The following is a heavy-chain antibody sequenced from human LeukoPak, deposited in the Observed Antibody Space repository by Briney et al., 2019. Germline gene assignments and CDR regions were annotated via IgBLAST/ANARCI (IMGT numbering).Heavy chain of an antibody. Sequence: AGGSLRLSCAASGFTFSSYVMSWVRQAPGKGLEWVSTISGSGGSTYYTDSVKGRFTISRDNSKNTLYLQMNSLRAEDAALYYCVRDLSSSSGVDFGYWGQGTLVTVSS. CDR1: GFTFSSYV. CDR3: VRDLSSSSGVDFGY. D-gene: IGHD6-6*01. J-gene: IGHJ4*02. CDR2: ISGSGGST. V-gene: IGHV3-23*01.